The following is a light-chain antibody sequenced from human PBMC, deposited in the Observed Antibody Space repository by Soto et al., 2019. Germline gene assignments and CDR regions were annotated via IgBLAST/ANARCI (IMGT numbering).Light chain of an antibody. J-gene: IGLJ1*01. CDR3: SSYTSSSMDYV. CDR1: SSDVGGYNY. CDR2: EVS. Sequence: QSALTQPASGSGSPGQSITISCTGTSSDVGGYNYVSWYQQHPGKAPKLMIYEVSNRPSGVSKRFSGSKSGNTASLTIPGLQADDEADYYCSSYTSSSMDYVVGTGTKVTVL. V-gene: IGLV2-14*01.